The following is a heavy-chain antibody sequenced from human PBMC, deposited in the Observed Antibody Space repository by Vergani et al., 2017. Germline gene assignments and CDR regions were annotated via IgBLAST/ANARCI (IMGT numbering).Heavy chain of an antibody. Sequence: QVQLQESGPGLVRPSQTLSLTCTVSGGSISSGSYYWSWFRQPAGKGLEWIGRFYTGGGTSYNHSLKSRVTISVDTSKNQFSLKLSSVTAADTAVYYCAREPLYITTWPFLLLDRYVWVQGTTVTVSS. CDR1: GGSISSGSYY. CDR3: AREPLYITTWPFLLLDRYV. CDR2: FYTGGGT. V-gene: IGHV4-61*02. D-gene: IGHD1-14*01. J-gene: IGHJ6*02.